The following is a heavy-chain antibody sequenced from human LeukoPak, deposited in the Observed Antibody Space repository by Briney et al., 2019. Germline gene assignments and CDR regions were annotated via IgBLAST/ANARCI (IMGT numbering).Heavy chain of an antibody. CDR2: ISYDGSNK. D-gene: IGHD1-26*01. CDR3: ARPSGSYHTYFDY. V-gene: IGHV3-30*04. CDR1: GFTFSSYA. Sequence: GGSLRLSCAASGFTFSSYAMHWVRQAPGKGLEWVAVISYDGSNKYYADSVKGRLTISRDNSKNTLYLQMNSLRAEDTAVYYCARPSGSYHTYFDYWGQGTLVTVSS. J-gene: IGHJ4*02.